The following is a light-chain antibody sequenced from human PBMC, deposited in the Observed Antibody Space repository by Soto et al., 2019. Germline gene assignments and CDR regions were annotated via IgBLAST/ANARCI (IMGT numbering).Light chain of an antibody. V-gene: IGLV2-14*01. J-gene: IGLJ2*01. CDR3: SSYTSSSTLV. CDR2: DVS. Sequence: QSVLTQPDSVSGSPGQSITISCTGTSSDVGGYHYVSWYQQHPGKAPKLMIYDVSNRPSGVSNRFSGSKSGNTASLTISWLQAEDEADYYCSSYTSSSTLVFGGGTKLTVL. CDR1: SSDVGGYHY.